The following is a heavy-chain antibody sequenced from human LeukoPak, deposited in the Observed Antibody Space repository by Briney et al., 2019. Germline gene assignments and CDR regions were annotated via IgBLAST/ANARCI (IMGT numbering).Heavy chain of an antibody. CDR3: AKDLPLGYWPRTPLVLNYFDF. CDR2: ISSSGTNI. D-gene: IGHD3-22*01. J-gene: IGHJ2*01. Sequence: PGGSLRLSCAASGFTFSNYYMSWIRQAPRKGLEWVSYISSSGTNINYTDSVKGRFTISRDNSKNSLYLQMNSMRADDTAVYYCAKDLPLGYWPRTPLVLNYFDFWGWGTRIPVS. V-gene: IGHV3-11*01. CDR1: GFTFSNYY.